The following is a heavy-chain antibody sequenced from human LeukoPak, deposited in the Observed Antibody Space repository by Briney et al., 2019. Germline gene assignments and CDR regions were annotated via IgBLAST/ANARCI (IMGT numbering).Heavy chain of an antibody. CDR2: IRYDGSNK. Sequence: GGSLRLSCAASGFTFSSYGMHWVRQAPGKGLEWVAFIRYDGSNKYYADSVKGRFTISRDNSKNTLYLQMNSLRAEDTAVYYCARVPSGYSYYYYMDVWGKGTTVTV. J-gene: IGHJ6*03. CDR1: GFTFSSYG. V-gene: IGHV3-30*02. CDR3: ARVPSGYSYYYYMDV. D-gene: IGHD6-19*01.